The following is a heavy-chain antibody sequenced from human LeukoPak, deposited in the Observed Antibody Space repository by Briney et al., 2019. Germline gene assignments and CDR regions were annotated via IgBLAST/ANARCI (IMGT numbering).Heavy chain of an antibody. CDR1: GFTFRSYS. D-gene: IGHD3-10*01. V-gene: IGHV3-21*01. CDR3: ARSLWFGEFLH. CDR2: ISSSSSYI. J-gene: IGHJ4*02. Sequence: GGSLRLSCSASGFTFRSYSMNWVRQAPGKGLDWVSSISSSSSYIYYADSVKGRFTISRDNAKNTLYLQMNSLRAEDTAVYYCARSLWFGEFLHWGQGTLVTVSS.